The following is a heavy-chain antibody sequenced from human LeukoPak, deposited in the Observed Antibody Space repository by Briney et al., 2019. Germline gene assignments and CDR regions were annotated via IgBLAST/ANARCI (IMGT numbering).Heavy chain of an antibody. CDR2: IRYGGSKK. J-gene: IGHJ4*02. CDR3: AKDLVMVRGVSPFDY. V-gene: IGHV3-30*02. Sequence: GGSLILCCEVSGFIISYYVMHWVRQAPGKGLEWVAFIRYGGSKKYYADSVKGRFTISRDNSKNTLYLQMNSLRAEDRAVYYCAKDLVMVRGVSPFDYWGQGTLVTVSS. CDR1: GFIISYYV. D-gene: IGHD3-10*01.